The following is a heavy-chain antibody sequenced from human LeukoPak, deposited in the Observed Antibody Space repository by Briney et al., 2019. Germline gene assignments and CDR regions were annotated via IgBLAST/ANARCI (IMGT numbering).Heavy chain of an antibody. V-gene: IGHV3-21*04. CDR2: ISSSSSYI. Sequence: GGSLRLSCAASGFTFSTYSMNWVRQAPGKGLEWVSSISSSSSYIYYADSVKGRFTISRDNAKNSLYLQMNSLRAEDTAIYYCVRGDRYFFDYWGQGTLVTVSS. CDR3: VRGDRYFFDY. CDR1: GFTFSTYS. J-gene: IGHJ4*02. D-gene: IGHD1-14*01.